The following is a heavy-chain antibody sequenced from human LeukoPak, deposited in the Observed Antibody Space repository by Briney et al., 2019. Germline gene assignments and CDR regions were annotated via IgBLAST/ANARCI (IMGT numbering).Heavy chain of an antibody. D-gene: IGHD6-19*01. CDR3: ARGGSGWYGFDY. CDR2: ISYDGSNK. J-gene: IGHJ4*02. Sequence: PGGSLRLSCAASGFTFSSYAMRWVRQAPGKGLEWVAVISYDGSNKYYADSVKGRFTISRDNSKNTLYLQMNSLRAEDTAVYYCARGGSGWYGFDYWGQGTLVTGSS. CDR1: GFTFSSYA. V-gene: IGHV3-30-3*01.